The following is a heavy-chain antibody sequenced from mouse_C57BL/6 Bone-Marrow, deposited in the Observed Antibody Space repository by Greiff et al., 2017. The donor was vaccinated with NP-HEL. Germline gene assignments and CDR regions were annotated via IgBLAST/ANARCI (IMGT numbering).Heavy chain of an antibody. Sequence: EVMLVESGGDLVKPGGSLKLSCAASGFTFSSYGMSWVRQTPDKRLEWVATISSGGSYTYYPDSVKGRFTISRDNAKNTLYLQMSSLKSEDTAMYYCARQILPYYFDYWGQGTTLTVSS. CDR2: ISSGGSYT. V-gene: IGHV5-6*01. CDR1: GFTFSSYG. J-gene: IGHJ2*01. CDR3: ARQILPYYFDY. D-gene: IGHD5-1-1*01.